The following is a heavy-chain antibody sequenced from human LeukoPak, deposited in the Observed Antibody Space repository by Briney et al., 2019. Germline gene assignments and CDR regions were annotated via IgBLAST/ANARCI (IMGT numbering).Heavy chain of an antibody. V-gene: IGHV1-2*06. CDR2: INPNSGGT. D-gene: IGHD5-18*01. CDR3: ARDRSTAMAIFDY. J-gene: IGHJ4*02. Sequence: ASVKVSCKASGYTFTSYGISWVRQAPGQGLEWMVRINPNSGGTNYAQKFQGRVTMTRDTSISTAYMELSRLRSDDTAVYYCARDRSTAMAIFDYWGQGTLVTVSS. CDR1: GYTFTSYG.